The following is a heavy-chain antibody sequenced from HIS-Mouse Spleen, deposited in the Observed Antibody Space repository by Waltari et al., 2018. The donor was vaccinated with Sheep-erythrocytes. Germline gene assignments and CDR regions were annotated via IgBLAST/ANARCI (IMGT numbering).Heavy chain of an antibody. J-gene: IGHJ4*02. V-gene: IGHV3-21*01. CDR3: ARDEGTYYDFWSGYPPSYYFDY. CDR2: ISSSSSYI. Sequence: LEWVSSISSSSSYIYYADSVKGRFTISRDNAKNSLYLQMNSLRAEDTAVYYCARDEGTYYDFWSGYPPSYYFDYWGQGTLVTVSS. D-gene: IGHD3-3*01.